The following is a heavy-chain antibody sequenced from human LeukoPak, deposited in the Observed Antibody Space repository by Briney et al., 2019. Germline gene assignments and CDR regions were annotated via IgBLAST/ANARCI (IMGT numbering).Heavy chain of an antibody. CDR1: GGSISSGDYY. J-gene: IGHJ4*02. Sequence: PSETLPLTCTVSGGSISSGDYYWSWIRQPPGKSLEWIGYIYYSGGTYYNPSLKSRVTISVDTSKNQFSLKLSSVTAADTAVYYCARDRWNYDSSGYYNWGQGTLVTVSS. D-gene: IGHD3-22*01. CDR2: IYYSGGT. V-gene: IGHV4-30-4*08. CDR3: ARDRWNYDSSGYYN.